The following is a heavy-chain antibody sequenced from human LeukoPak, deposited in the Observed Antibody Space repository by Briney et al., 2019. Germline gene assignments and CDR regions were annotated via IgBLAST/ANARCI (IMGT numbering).Heavy chain of an antibody. V-gene: IGHV3-9*01. CDR3: AKDRYLAGGYFDY. CDR2: ISWNSGSI. CDR1: GFTFDDYA. D-gene: IGHD1-26*01. Sequence: PGGSLRLSCAASGFTFDDYAMHWVRQAPGKGLEWVSGISWNSGSIGYADSVKGRFTISRDNAKNSLYLQMNSLRAEDTALYYCAKDRYLAGGYFDYWGRGTLVTVSS. J-gene: IGHJ4*02.